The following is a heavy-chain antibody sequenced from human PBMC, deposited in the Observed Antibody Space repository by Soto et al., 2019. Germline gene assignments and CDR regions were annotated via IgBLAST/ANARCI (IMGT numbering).Heavy chain of an antibody. D-gene: IGHD3-22*01. CDR3: ARDYAYVSSGYYYVRAFDI. Sequence: AASVKVSCKASGYTFTSYYMHWVRQAPGQGLEWMGIINPSGGSTSYAQKFQGRVTMTRDTSTSTVYMELSSLRFEDTAVYYCARDYAYVSSGYYYVRAFDIWGQGTMVTVSS. CDR2: INPSGGST. V-gene: IGHV1-46*01. J-gene: IGHJ3*02. CDR1: GYTFTSYY.